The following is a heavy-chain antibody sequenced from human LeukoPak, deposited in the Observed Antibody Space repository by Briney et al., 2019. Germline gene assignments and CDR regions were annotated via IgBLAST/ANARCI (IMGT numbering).Heavy chain of an antibody. CDR3: AKDLPERGLRGPLDY. J-gene: IGHJ4*02. V-gene: IGHV3-43*01. CDR1: GFTFDDYT. Sequence: GGFLRLSCAASGFTFDDYTMHWVRQAPGKGLEWVSLISWDGGSTYYADSVKGRFTISRDNSKNSLYLQMNSQRAEDTALYYCAKDLPERGLRGPLDYWGQGTLVTVSS. D-gene: IGHD2-21*01. CDR2: ISWDGGST.